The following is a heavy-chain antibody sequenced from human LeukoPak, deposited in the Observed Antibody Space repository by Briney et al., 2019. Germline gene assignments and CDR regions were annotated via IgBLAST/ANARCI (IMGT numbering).Heavy chain of an antibody. Sequence: GGSLRLSCAASGFSFNSYPVHWVRQAPGKGLEWVAVISNDGNNKYYADSVKGRFTISRDNSNNTLSLQMNGLRVEDTAVYYCARPDDSESFYRANHYWGRGTLVTVS. CDR2: ISNDGNNK. V-gene: IGHV3-30*04. J-gene: IGHJ4*02. CDR3: ARPDDSESFYRANHY. D-gene: IGHD3-10*01. CDR1: GFSFNSYP.